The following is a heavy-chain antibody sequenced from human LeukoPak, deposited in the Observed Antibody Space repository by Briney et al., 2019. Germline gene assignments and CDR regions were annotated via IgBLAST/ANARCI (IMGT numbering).Heavy chain of an antibody. CDR2: ISWNSGSI. Sequence: GGSLRLSCAASGFTFDDYAMHWVRQAPGKGLEWVSGISWNSGSIGYADSVKGRFTISRDNAKNSLYLQMNSLRAEDMALYYCAKDQSYDFWSGYFDYWGQGTLVTVSS. CDR1: GFTFDDYA. J-gene: IGHJ4*02. CDR3: AKDQSYDFWSGYFDY. D-gene: IGHD3-3*01. V-gene: IGHV3-9*03.